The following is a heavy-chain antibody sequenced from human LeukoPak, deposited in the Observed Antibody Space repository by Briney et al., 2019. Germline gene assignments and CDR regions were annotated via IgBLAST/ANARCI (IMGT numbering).Heavy chain of an antibody. J-gene: IGHJ4*02. CDR3: ARHSSSGYYRTPLDY. V-gene: IGHV4-39*01. CDR1: GVSISSSSYY. D-gene: IGHD3-22*01. Sequence: SETLSLTCTGSGVSISSSSYYWGWSRQPPGKGLEWMGSIDYSGSTYYNPSLKSRVTISVDTSKNQFSLKLSSVTAADTAAYYCARHSSSGYYRTPLDYWGQGTLVTVSS. CDR2: IDYSGST.